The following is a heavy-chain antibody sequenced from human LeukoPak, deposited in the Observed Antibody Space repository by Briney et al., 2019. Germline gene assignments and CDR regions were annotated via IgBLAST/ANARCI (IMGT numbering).Heavy chain of an antibody. V-gene: IGHV3-23*01. CDR3: GGSRSFF. Sequence: PGGSLRLSCAASGFTFSSYGMSWVRQAPGKGLEWVSGISGSAGSAYYADSVKGRFSISGDNSKNTLYLQMNSLRADDTAVYYCGGSRSFFWGQGTLVTVSS. J-gene: IGHJ4*02. CDR2: ISGSAGSA. CDR1: GFTFSSYG. D-gene: IGHD6-13*01.